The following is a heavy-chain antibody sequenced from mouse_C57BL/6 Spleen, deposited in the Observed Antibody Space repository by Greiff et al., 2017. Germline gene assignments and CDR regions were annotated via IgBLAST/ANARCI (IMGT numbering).Heavy chain of an antibody. D-gene: IGHD1-2*01. CDR1: GFSFNTYA. Sequence: EVKLMESGGGLVQPKGSLKLSCAASGFSFNTYAMNWVRQAPGTGLEWVARIRSKSNNYATYYADTVKDRLTISRDEKESMLYLQMNNLKTEDTAMYYCGRKEGYGSDMDYWGQGTTVTVAS. J-gene: IGHJ4*01. CDR2: IRSKSNNYAT. V-gene: IGHV10-1*01. CDR3: GRKEGYGSDMDY.